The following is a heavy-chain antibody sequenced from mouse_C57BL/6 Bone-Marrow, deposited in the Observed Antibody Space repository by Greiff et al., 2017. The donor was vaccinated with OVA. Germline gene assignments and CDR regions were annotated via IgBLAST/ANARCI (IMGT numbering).Heavy chain of an antibody. V-gene: IGHV1-81*01. CDR3: ARTLYYFDY. Sequence: VQLQQSGAELARPGASVKLSCTASGYTFTSSGISWVKQRTGQGLEWIGEIFTRSGHTYYNETFKGKATLTTDTSSSTAYMELRSLTSEYSAVYFCARTLYYFDYWGQGTTLTVSS. J-gene: IGHJ2*01. CDR1: GYTFTSSG. CDR2: IFTRSGHT.